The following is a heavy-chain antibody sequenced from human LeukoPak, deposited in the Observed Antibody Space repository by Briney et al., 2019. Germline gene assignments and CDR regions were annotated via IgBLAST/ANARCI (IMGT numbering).Heavy chain of an antibody. D-gene: IGHD3-22*01. V-gene: IGHV3-48*04. Sequence: GGSLRLSCAASGFTFSGYSMNWVRQAPGKGLEWVSHISNSGSTTYYADSVKGRFTISRDNAKNSLYLQMNSLRAEDTAVYYCAREGNYYDSSGYFGYWGQGTLVTVSS. CDR2: ISNSGSTT. J-gene: IGHJ4*02. CDR1: GFTFSGYS. CDR3: AREGNYYDSSGYFGY.